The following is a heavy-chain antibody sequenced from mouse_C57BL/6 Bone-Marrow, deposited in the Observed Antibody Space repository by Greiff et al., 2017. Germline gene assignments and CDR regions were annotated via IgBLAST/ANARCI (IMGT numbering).Heavy chain of an antibody. J-gene: IGHJ2*01. V-gene: IGHV1-7*01. Sequence: VQLQQSGAELAKPGASVKMSCTASGYTFTSYWMHWVKQRPGQGLEWIGYINPSTGYTEYNQKFKDKATLTADESSSTAYMQLSSLTSEDSAVYYCARRTGDDIDYWGQGTTLTVSS. CDR2: INPSTGYT. D-gene: IGHD4-1*01. CDR1: GYTFTSYW. CDR3: ARRTGDDIDY.